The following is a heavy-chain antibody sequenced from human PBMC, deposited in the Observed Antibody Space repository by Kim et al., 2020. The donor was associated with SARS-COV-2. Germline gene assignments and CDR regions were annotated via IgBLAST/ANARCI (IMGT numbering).Heavy chain of an antibody. CDR2: IYHGGTT. Sequence: SETLSLTCAASGGSISGDDWWSWVRQPPGKGLEWIGEIYHGGTTNYNPSLKSRVTISIDKSKNQFSLKLNSVTAADTAVYYCAQSSVRRCLDYWGQGTLVTVSS. CDR1: GGSISGDDW. V-gene: IGHV4-4*02. J-gene: IGHJ4*02. D-gene: IGHD3-10*02. CDR3: AQSSVRRCLDY.